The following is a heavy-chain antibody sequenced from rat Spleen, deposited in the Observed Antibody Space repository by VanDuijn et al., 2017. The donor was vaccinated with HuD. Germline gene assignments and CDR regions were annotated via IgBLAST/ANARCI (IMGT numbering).Heavy chain of an antibody. J-gene: IGHJ2*01. CDR2: IIYDGSNT. V-gene: IGHV5S10*01. CDR1: GFSFSDYA. D-gene: IGHD1-6*01. Sequence: EVQLVESGGGLVQPGNSLKLSCAASGFSFSDYAMAWVRQSPKKGLEWVATIIYDGSNTYYRDSVKGRFTISRDNAKSTLYLQMDSLRSEDTATYYCSTAGSFTDYYFAGGFDYWGQGVMVTVSS. CDR3: STAGSFTDYYFAGGFDY.